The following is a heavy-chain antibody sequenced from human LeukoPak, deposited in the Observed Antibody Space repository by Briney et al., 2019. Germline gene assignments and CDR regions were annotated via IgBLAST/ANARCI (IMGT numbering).Heavy chain of an antibody. J-gene: IGHJ4*02. CDR1: GFTFSSYE. V-gene: IGHV3-48*03. CDR2: ISSSGSTI. CDR3: ARALKYYYDSSGLTLLDY. D-gene: IGHD3-22*01. Sequence: GGSLRLSCAASGFTFSSYEMNWVRQAPGKGLEWVSYISSSGSTIYYADSVKGRFTISRDNAKNSLYLQMNSLRAEDTAVYYCARALKYYYDSSGLTLLDYWGQGTLVTVSS.